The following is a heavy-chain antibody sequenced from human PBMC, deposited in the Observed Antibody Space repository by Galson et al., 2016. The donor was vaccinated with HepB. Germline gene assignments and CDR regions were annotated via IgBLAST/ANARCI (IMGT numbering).Heavy chain of an antibody. CDR1: GFTFGDFA. D-gene: IGHD4-17*01. CDR3: AKATSGSAYGSRYFQH. J-gene: IGHJ1*01. Sequence: SLRLSCAASGFTFGDFAIHWVRQAPGKGLEWVSGISWNSGRLTYTDSVKGRFTISRDNAKNSLYRQMDSLRPDDTAFYYCAKATSGSAYGSRYFQHWGQGTLVTVSS. V-gene: IGHV3-9*01. CDR2: ISWNSGRL.